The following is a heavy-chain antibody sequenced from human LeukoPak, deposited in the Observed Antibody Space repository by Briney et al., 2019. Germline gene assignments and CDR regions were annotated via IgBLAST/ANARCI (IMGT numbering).Heavy chain of an antibody. D-gene: IGHD1-7*01. J-gene: IGHJ6*03. CDR2: IYYSGST. V-gene: IGHV4-59*01. CDR3: ARGPRYNWNYGWYMDV. CDR1: GGSISSYY. Sequence: SETLSLTCTVSGGSISSYYWSWLRQPPGKGLEWIGYIYYSGSTNYNPSLKSRVTISVDTSKNQFSLKLSSVTAADTAVYYCARGPRYNWNYGWYMDVWGKGTTVTVSS.